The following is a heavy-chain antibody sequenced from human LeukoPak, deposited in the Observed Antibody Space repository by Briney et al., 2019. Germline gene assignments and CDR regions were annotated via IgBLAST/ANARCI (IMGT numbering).Heavy chain of an antibody. CDR1: GFTFSSYA. J-gene: IGHJ4*02. V-gene: IGHV4-39*01. CDR3: ARQVPTVRGVSVPLLHYFDF. Sequence: PGGSLRLSCAASGFTFSSYAMSWVRQPPGKGLEWIGSLYYSGSTNHNTGSTYYNPSLKSRVTISVDTSRNQFSLKLSSVTAADTAVYYCARQVPTVRGVSVPLLHYFDFWGQGTLVTVSS. D-gene: IGHD3-10*01. CDR2: LYYSGSTNHNTGST.